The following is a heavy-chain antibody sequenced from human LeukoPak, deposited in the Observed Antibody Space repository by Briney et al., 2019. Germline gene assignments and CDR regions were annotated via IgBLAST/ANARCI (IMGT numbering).Heavy chain of an antibody. J-gene: IGHJ4*02. CDR2: IYYSGST. CDR1: GGSISSSSYY. D-gene: IGHD3-3*01. V-gene: IGHV4-39*01. CDR3: ARHTRSGPNIDY. Sequence: SETLSLTCTVSGGSISSSSYYWGWIRRPPGKGLEWIGSIYYSGSTYYNPSLKSRVTISVDTSKNQFSLKLSSVTAADTAVNYCARHTRSGPNIDYWGQGTLVTVSS.